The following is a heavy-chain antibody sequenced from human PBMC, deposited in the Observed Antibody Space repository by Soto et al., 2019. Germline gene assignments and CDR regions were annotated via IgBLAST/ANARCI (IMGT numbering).Heavy chain of an antibody. V-gene: IGHV1-69*12. CDR1: GGTFSSYA. J-gene: IGHJ2*01. CDR3: AYLTSSGYYYWYFDL. CDR2: IIPIFGTA. Sequence: QVQLVQSGAEVKKPGSSVKVSCKASGGTFSSYAISWVRQAPGQGLEWMGGIIPIFGTANYAQKFQGRVTITADDSTSTDYMELSSLRSEDTAVYYCAYLTSSGYYYWYFDLWGRGTLVTVSS. D-gene: IGHD3-22*01.